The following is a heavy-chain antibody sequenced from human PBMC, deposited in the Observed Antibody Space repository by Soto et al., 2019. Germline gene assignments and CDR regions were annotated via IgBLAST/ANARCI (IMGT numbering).Heavy chain of an antibody. Sequence: GTKTLSCEASGFTFSVAWMTWLRQAPGKGLEWVALIKTKVEGVATHYAAPVKGRFTVSREDSKNTVYLQMDSLKTEDTALYYCDADLPSFGQRQVAYWG. CDR1: GFTFSVAW. CDR3: DADLPSFGQRQVAY. CDR2: IKTKVEGVAT. V-gene: IGHV3-15*01. D-gene: IGHD3-9*01. J-gene: IGHJ4*01.